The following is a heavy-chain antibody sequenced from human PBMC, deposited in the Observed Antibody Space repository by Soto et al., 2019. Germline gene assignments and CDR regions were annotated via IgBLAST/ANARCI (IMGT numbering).Heavy chain of an antibody. CDR1: GFSLSTSGVG. CDR3: AHVYGGYDNFDY. D-gene: IGHD5-12*01. J-gene: IGHJ4*02. Sequence: QITLKESGPMLVKPTQTLTLTCTFSGFSLSTSGVGVGWIRQPPGKALEWLALIYWDDDKRYSQSLKSRLTITKDTSKNQVVLTMTNMDPVDTATYYCAHVYGGYDNFDYWGQGTLVTVSS. V-gene: IGHV2-5*02. CDR2: IYWDDDK.